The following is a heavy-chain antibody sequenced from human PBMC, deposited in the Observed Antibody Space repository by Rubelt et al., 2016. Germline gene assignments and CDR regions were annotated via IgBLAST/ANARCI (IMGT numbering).Heavy chain of an antibody. CDR2: IYYSGST. CDR1: GGSFSGYY. Sequence: QVQLQQWGAGLLKPSETLSLTCAVYGGSFSGYYWSWIRQPPGKGLEWIGYIYYSGSTNYNPSLKSRVTISVDTSKNQFSLKLSSVTAADTAVYYCARAKQLYNYFDYWGQGTLVTVSS. J-gene: IGHJ4*02. D-gene: IGHD6-6*01. V-gene: IGHV4-34*11. CDR3: ARAKQLYNYFDY.